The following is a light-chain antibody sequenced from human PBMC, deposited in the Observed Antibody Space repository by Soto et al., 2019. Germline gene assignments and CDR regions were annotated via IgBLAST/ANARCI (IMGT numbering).Light chain of an antibody. Sequence: EIVLTQSPGTLSLSPGERATLSCRASQSVNSNYLAWYQRKPGQAPRLLIYGASNRATDIPYRFSASGSGTDFTLTITRREAEDLAVYYCQQYDSTPPTFGQGTKVEVK. CDR3: QQYDSTPPT. CDR2: GAS. J-gene: IGKJ1*01. CDR1: QSVNSNY. V-gene: IGKV3-20*01.